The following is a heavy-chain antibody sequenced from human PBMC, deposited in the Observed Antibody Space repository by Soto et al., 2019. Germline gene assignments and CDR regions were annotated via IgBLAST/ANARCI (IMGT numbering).Heavy chain of an antibody. CDR3: ATHSGYDFSDY. CDR2: IYYSGST. V-gene: IGHV4-39*01. Sequence: SETLSLTCTVSGGSISSSSYYWGWIRQPPGKGLEWIGSIYYSGSTYYNPSLKSRVTISVDTSKNQFSLKLSSVTAADTAVYYCATHSGYDFSDYWGQGTLVTVSS. D-gene: IGHD5-12*01. CDR1: GGSISSSSYY. J-gene: IGHJ4*02.